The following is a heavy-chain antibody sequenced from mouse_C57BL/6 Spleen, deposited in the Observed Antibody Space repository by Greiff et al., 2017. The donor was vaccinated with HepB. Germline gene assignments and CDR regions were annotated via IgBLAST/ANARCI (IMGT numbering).Heavy chain of an antibody. CDR2: ISDGGSYT. V-gene: IGHV5-4*01. CDR3: ARDSNFAMDY. Sequence: EVNLVESGGGLVKPGGSLKLSCAASGFTFSSYAMSWVRQTPEKRLEWVATISDGGSYTYYPDNVKGRFTISRDNAKNNLYLQMSHLKSEDTAMYYCARDSNFAMDYWGQGTSVTVSS. CDR1: GFTFSSYA. D-gene: IGHD1-1*01. J-gene: IGHJ4*01.